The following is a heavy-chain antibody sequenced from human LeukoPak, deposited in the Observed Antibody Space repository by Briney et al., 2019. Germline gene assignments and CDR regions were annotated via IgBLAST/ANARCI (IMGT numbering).Heavy chain of an antibody. CDR3: ARQEYYGSGSYYNY. CDR1: GGSISSYY. D-gene: IGHD3-10*01. V-gene: IGHV4-59*08. Sequence: PSETLSLTSTESGGSISSYYSSWIRHPPGRRLEWVGYIYYSGSTNYNPSLKSRVTISVDTSKNQFSLKLSSVTAADTAVYYCARQEYYGSGSYYNYWGQGTLVTVSS. J-gene: IGHJ4*02. CDR2: IYYSGST.